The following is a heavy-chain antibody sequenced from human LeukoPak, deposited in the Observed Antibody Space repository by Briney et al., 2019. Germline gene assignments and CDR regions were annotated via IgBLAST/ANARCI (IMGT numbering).Heavy chain of an antibody. Sequence: ASVKVSCKASGGTFSRYAISWVRQAPGQGLEWMGGIIPIFGTANYAQKFQGRVTITADESTSTAYMELSSLRSEDTAVYYCASVYKYGMDVWGQRTTVIVSS. V-gene: IGHV1-69*13. CDR3: ASVYKYGMDV. J-gene: IGHJ6*02. CDR1: GGTFSRYA. CDR2: IIPIFGTA.